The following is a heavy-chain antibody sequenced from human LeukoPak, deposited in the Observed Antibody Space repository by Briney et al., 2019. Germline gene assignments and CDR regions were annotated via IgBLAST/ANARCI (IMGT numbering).Heavy chain of an antibody. J-gene: IGHJ4*02. CDR3: ARQITMVRGVIITYPYYFDY. D-gene: IGHD3-10*01. V-gene: IGHV4-59*08. CDR2: IYYSGST. CDR1: GGSISSYY. Sequence: SETLSLTCTVSGGSISSYYWSWIRQPPGKGLEWIGYIYYSGSTNYNPSLKSRVTISVVTSKNQFSLKLSSVTAADTAVYYCARQITMVRGVIITYPYYFDYWGQGTLVTVSS.